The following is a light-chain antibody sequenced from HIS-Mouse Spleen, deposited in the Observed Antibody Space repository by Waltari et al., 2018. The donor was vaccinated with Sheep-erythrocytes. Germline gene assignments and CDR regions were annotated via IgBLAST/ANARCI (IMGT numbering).Light chain of an antibody. V-gene: IGKV1-12*01. CDR1: QGISSG. J-gene: IGKJ1*01. CDR2: AAS. CDR3: QQANSFPPT. Sequence: DIQMTQSPSSVSASVGDRVTITCRASQGISSGLGWYQQKPGKAPKLLIYAASRLQSGVPSRFSGSGSGTDFTLTISSLQPEDFATYYCQQANSFPPTFGQGTKVEIK.